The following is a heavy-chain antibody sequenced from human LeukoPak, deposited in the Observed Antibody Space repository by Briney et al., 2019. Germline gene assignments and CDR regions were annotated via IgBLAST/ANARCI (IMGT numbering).Heavy chain of an antibody. CDR3: ARDGFGDYAPSFDY. V-gene: IGHV3-33*01. J-gene: IGHJ4*02. CDR1: GFTLSSYG. Sequence: GGSLRLSCAASGFTLSSYGMHWVRQAPGKGLEWVAVIWYDGSNKYYADSVKGRFTISRDNSKNTLYLQMNSLRAEDTAVYYCARDGFGDYAPSFDYWGQGTLVTVSS. CDR2: IWYDGSNK. D-gene: IGHD4-17*01.